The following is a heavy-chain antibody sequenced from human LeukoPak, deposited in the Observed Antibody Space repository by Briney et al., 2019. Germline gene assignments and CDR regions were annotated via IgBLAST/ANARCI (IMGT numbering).Heavy chain of an antibody. CDR2: MNPNSGNT. V-gene: IGHV1-8*01. D-gene: IGHD5-12*01. J-gene: IGHJ4*02. Sequence: ASVKVSCTASGYTFTSYDINWVRQATGQGLEWMGWMNPNSGNTGYAQKFQGRVTMTRNTSISTAYMELSSLRSEDTAVYYCARFKVATTVFDYWGQGTLVTVSS. CDR1: GYTFTSYD. CDR3: ARFKVATTVFDY.